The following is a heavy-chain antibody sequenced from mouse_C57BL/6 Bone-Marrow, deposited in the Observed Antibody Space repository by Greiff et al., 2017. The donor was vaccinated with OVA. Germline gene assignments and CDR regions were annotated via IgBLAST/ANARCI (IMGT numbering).Heavy chain of an antibody. V-gene: IGHV1-62-3*01. D-gene: IGHD1-1*01. J-gene: IGHJ4*01. Sequence: QVQLQQPGAELVKPGASVKLSCKASGYTFTSYWMHWVKQRPGRGLEWIGRIDPNSGGTKYNEKFKSKATLTVDKPSSTAYMELRSLTSEDSAVYYCARSGTTVVATPMDYWGQGTSVTVSS. CDR1: GYTFTSYW. CDR3: ARSGTTVVATPMDY. CDR2: IDPNSGGT.